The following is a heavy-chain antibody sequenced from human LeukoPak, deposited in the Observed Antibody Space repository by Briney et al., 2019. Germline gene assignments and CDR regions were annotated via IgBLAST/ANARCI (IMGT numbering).Heavy chain of an antibody. J-gene: IGHJ3*02. CDR3: ARDPGDAFDI. V-gene: IGHV4-59*01. CDR1: GGYISSYY. Sequence: SETLSLTCTVSGGYISSYYWSWLRQPPGKGLEWIGYIYYSGSTNYNPSLKSRVTISVDTSKNQFSLKLSSVTAADTAVYYCARDPGDAFDIWGQGTMVTVSS. CDR2: IYYSGST.